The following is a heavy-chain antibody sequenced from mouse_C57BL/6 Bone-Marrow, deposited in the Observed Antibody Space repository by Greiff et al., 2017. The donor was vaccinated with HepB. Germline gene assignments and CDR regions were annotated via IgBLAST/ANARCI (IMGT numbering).Heavy chain of an antibody. V-gene: IGHV1-54*01. CDR3: ASSGYGFAY. J-gene: IGHJ3*01. D-gene: IGHD3-2*02. CDR1: GYAFTNYL. Sequence: QVQLKQSGAELVRPGTSVKVSCKASGYAFTNYLIEWVKQRPGQGLEWIGVINPGSGGTNYNEKFKGKATLTADKSSSTAYMQLSSLTSEDSAVYFCASSGYGFAYWGQGTRVTVSA. CDR2: INPGSGGT.